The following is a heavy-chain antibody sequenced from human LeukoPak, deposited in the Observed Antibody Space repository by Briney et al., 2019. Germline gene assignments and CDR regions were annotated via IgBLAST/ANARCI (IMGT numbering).Heavy chain of an antibody. D-gene: IGHD3-22*01. Sequence: SGPTLVNPTQTLTLTCTFSGFSLSTSGVGVGWIRQPPGKALEWLALISWDDDKRYSPSLRSRLTITKDTSKDQVVLTMTNMDPVDTATYYCAHTTSDYDGGGYSSYWGQGTLVTVSS. V-gene: IGHV2-5*02. J-gene: IGHJ4*02. CDR3: AHTTSDYDGGGYSSY. CDR1: GFSLSTSGVG. CDR2: ISWDDDK.